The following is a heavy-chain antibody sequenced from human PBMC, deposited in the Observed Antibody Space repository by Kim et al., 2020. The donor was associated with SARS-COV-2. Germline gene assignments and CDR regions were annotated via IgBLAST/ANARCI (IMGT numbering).Heavy chain of an antibody. V-gene: IGHV4-31*03. CDR2: IYYSGST. D-gene: IGHD3-3*01. CDR3: ARSPLTIFGVVTPFDI. J-gene: IGHJ3*02. Sequence: SETLSLTCTVSGGSISSGGYYWSWIRQHPGKGLEWIGYIYYSGSTYYNPSLKSRVTISVDTSKNQFSLKLSSVTAADTAVYYCARSPLTIFGVVTPFDIWGQGKMVP. CDR1: GGSISSGGYY.